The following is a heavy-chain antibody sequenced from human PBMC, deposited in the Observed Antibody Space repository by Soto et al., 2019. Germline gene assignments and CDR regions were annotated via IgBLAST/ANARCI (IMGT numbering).Heavy chain of an antibody. CDR3: ARDENWGYYYYYGMDV. CDR1: GYTFTSYG. V-gene: IGHV1-18*01. J-gene: IGHJ6*02. D-gene: IGHD7-27*01. Sequence: ASVKVCCKASGYTFTSYGISWVRQAPGQGLEWMGWISAYNGNTNYAQKLQGRVTMTTDTSTSTAYMELRSLRSDDTAVYYCARDENWGYYYYYGMDVWGQGTTVTVSS. CDR2: ISAYNGNT.